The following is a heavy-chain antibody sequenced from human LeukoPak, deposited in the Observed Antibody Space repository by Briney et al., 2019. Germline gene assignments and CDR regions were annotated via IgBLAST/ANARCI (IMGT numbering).Heavy chain of an antibody. D-gene: IGHD5-24*01. V-gene: IGHV3-48*04. J-gene: IGHJ5*02. Sequence: GGSLRLSCAASGFTFSSYSMNWVRQAPGKGLEWVSYISSSSSTIYYADSVKGRFAISRDNAKNSLYLQMDSLRAEDTAVYYCARVFGDGYILGLDHWGQGTVVTVSS. CDR3: ARVFGDGYILGLDH. CDR2: ISSSSSTI. CDR1: GFTFSSYS.